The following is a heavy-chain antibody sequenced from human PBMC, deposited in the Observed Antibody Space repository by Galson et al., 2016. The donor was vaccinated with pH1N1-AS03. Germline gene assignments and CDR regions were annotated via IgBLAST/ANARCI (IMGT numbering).Heavy chain of an antibody. CDR2: ISWNSGEI. CDR1: GFRFDDFG. CDR3: ARESGGYDDHTFDV. Sequence: SLRLSCAAAGFRFDDFGMNWVRQVPGKGLEWVSGISWNSGEIYYADSVKGRFTISRDNAKSSLNLQMNSLRPEDTAIYYCARESGGYDDHTFDVWGQGTKVIVST. V-gene: IGHV3-9*01. J-gene: IGHJ3*01. D-gene: IGHD3-10*01.